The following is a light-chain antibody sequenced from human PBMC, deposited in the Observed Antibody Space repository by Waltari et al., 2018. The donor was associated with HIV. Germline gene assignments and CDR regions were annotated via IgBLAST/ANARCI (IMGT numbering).Light chain of an antibody. CDR2: EVS. CDR1: SSDVGGYDY. Sequence: QSALTQPASVSGSPGQSITTSCTGPSSDVGGYDYVSWYQLYPGKAPKLMISEVSNRPSGVSNRFSGSKSGNTASLTISGLQAEDEADYYCSSYTSSTPYVFGTGTKVTVL. CDR3: SSYTSSTPYV. V-gene: IGLV2-14*01. J-gene: IGLJ1*01.